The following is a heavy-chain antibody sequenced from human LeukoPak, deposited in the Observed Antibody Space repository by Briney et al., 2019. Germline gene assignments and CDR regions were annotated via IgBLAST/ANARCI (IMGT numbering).Heavy chain of an antibody. J-gene: IGHJ6*03. Sequence: SETLSLTCAVYGGSFSGYYWSWIRQPPGKGLEWIGEINHSGSTNYNPSLKSRVTISVDTSKNQFSLKLSSVTAADTAVYYCARSKWELPSYYYYMDVWGKGTTVTVSS. CDR3: ARSKWELPSYYYYMDV. D-gene: IGHD1-26*01. V-gene: IGHV4-34*01. CDR1: GGSFSGYY. CDR2: INHSGST.